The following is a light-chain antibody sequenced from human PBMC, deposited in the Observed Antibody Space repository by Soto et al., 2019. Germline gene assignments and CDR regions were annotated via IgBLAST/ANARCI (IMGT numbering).Light chain of an antibody. CDR1: QTILTY. CDR3: QQSYSTPPG. CDR2: AAS. V-gene: IGKV1-39*01. J-gene: IGKJ5*01. Sequence: DIQMTQSPSSLSASVGDRVTITCRASQTILTYLNWYQQKPGKAPKLLIYAASSLQSGVPSRFSGSGSGTDFTLTISSLQPEDFATYYCQQSYSTPPGFGQGTRLEIK.